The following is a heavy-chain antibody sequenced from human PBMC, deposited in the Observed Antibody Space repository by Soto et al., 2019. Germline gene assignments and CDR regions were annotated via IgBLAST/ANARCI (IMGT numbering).Heavy chain of an antibody. CDR1: GYTFTSYG. Sequence: ASVKVSCKASGYTFTSYGISWVRQAPGQGLEWMGWISAYNGNTNYAQELQGRVTMTTDTSTSTAYMELRSLRSDDTAVYYCASEHDVEDSPYYYYGMDVWGQGTTVIVSS. J-gene: IGHJ6*02. D-gene: IGHD1-1*01. CDR3: ASEHDVEDSPYYYYGMDV. V-gene: IGHV1-18*01. CDR2: ISAYNGNT.